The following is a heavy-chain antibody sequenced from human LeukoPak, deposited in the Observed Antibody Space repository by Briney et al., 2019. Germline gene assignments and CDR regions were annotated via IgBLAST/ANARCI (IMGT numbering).Heavy chain of an antibody. D-gene: IGHD6-6*01. V-gene: IGHV4-30-2*01. J-gene: IGHJ4*02. CDR2: IYHSGST. Sequence: PSETLSLTCTVSGGSISSGGYYWSWIRQPPGKGLEGIGYIYHSGSTYYNPSLKSRVTISVDRSKNQFSLKLSSVTAADTAVYYCARAPSSIAARLLGYWGQGTLVAVSS. CDR1: GGSISSGGYY. CDR3: ARAPSSIAARLLGY.